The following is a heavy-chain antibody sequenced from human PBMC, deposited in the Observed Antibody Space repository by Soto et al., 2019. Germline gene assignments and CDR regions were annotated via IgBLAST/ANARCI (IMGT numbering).Heavy chain of an antibody. J-gene: IGHJ1*01. D-gene: IGHD2-15*01. CDR3: ASLVVVAAFEYFQH. CDR2: IIPIFGAA. Sequence: QVQLVQSGAEVKKPGSSVKVSCKASGGTFSSYAISWVRQAPGQGLEWMGGIIPIFGAANYAQKFQGRVTITADKSTSTDYMELSSLRSEDTAVYYCASLVVVAAFEYFQHWGQGTLVTVSS. CDR1: GGTFSSYA. V-gene: IGHV1-69*06.